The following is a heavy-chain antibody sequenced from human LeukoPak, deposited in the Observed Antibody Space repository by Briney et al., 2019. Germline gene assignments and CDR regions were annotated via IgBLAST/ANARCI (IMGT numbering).Heavy chain of an antibody. CDR2: IHHSGTT. Sequence: PSETLSLTCAVYGGSFSDYYWSWIRQSPGKGLEWIGEIHHSGTTNYNPSLKSRVTLSVDTSKHHFSLKVSSVTAADTAVYYCARPNSGDYYYMDVWGKGTTVTISS. V-gene: IGHV4-34*01. J-gene: IGHJ6*03. CDR1: GGSFSDYY. D-gene: IGHD6-19*01. CDR3: ARPNSGDYYYMDV.